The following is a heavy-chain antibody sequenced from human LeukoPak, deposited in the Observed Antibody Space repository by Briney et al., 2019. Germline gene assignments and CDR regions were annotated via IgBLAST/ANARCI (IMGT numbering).Heavy chain of an antibody. J-gene: IGHJ4*02. CDR3: ARAQGTLYYYDSSGYPYFDY. V-gene: IGHV3-21*01. CDR1: GFTFSSYS. CDR2: ISSSSSYI. D-gene: IGHD3-22*01. Sequence: PGGSLRLSCAASGFTFSSYSMNWVRQAPGKGLEWVSSISSSSSYIYYADSVKGRFTISRDNAKNSLHLQMNSLRAEDTAVYYCARAQGTLYYYDSSGYPYFDYWGQGTLVTVSS.